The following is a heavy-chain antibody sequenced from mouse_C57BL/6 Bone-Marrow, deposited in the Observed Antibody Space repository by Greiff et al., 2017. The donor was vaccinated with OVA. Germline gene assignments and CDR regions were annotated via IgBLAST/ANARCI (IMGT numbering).Heavy chain of an antibody. D-gene: IGHD1-1*01. Sequence: EVKLVESEGGLVQPGSSMKLSCTASGFTFSDYYMAWVRQVPEKGLEWVANINSDGSSTYYLDSLKSRFIISRDNAKNILYLQMSSLKSEDTATYYCARITTVGAMDYWGQGTSVTVSS. CDR1: GFTFSDYY. CDR3: ARITTVGAMDY. J-gene: IGHJ4*01. V-gene: IGHV5-16*01. CDR2: INSDGSST.